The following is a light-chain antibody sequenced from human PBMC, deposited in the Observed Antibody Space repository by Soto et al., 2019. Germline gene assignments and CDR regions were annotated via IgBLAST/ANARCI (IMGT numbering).Light chain of an antibody. CDR1: QSISSY. Sequence: DIEMTQSPSSLSASVGDRVTITCRASQSISSYLNWYHQKPGKAPNLLIYDASRLQSAVPSRFSGRGSGTDFSLPISSLQPEDFATSYCLQRYSTLWTFGQGTKVEIK. V-gene: IGKV1-39*01. CDR2: DAS. J-gene: IGKJ1*01. CDR3: LQRYSTLWT.